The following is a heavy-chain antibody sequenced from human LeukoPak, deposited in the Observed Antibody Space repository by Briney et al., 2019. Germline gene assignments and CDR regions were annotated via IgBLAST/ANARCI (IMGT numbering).Heavy chain of an antibody. Sequence: GRSLRLSCSASGFTFSSYAMHWVRQAPGKGLEYVSAISSNGGSTYYADSVKGRFTISRDNSKNTLYLQMSSLRAEDTAVYYCVKDPYCSGGSCLTGYWGQGTLVTVSS. CDR2: ISSNGGST. D-gene: IGHD2-15*01. V-gene: IGHV3-64D*06. CDR1: GFTFSSYA. CDR3: VKDPYCSGGSCLTGY. J-gene: IGHJ4*02.